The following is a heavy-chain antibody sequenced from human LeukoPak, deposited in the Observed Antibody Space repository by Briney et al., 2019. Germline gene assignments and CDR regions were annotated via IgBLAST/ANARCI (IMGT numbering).Heavy chain of an antibody. CDR3: ARGGYNSAYDY. CDR1: GYTLTSYG. V-gene: IGHV1-18*01. J-gene: IGHJ4*02. D-gene: IGHD6-19*01. CDR2: SSAYNGST. Sequence: ASVKVSCKASGYTLTSYGISWVRQAPGQGLEWMGWSSAYNGSTNYAQKFQGRVTITRDTSATTTSMDLSSLRSEDTAVYYCARGGYNSAYDYWGQGTLVTVSS.